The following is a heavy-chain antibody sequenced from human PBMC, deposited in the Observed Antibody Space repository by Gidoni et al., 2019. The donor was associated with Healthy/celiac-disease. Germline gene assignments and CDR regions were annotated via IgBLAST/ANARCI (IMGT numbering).Heavy chain of an antibody. J-gene: IGHJ4*02. D-gene: IGHD3-10*01. V-gene: IGHV3-30*18. CDR2: ISYDGSNK. Sequence: QVQLAESGGGVVQPGRSLRPSCAASGFTFSSYGMHWVRQAPGKGLEWVAVISYDGSNKYYADSVKGRFTISRDNSKNTLYLQMNSLRAEDTAVYYCAKDSLYYYGSGSYLGYWGQGTLVTVSS. CDR1: GFTFSSYG. CDR3: AKDSLYYYGSGSYLGY.